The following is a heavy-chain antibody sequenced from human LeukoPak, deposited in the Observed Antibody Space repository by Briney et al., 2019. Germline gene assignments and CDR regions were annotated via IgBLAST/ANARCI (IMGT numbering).Heavy chain of an antibody. CDR3: ARRRITMIVVDRFDAFDI. J-gene: IGHJ3*02. Sequence: ESLKISCKASGYTFSSYSIGWVRQLPGKGLEWMGIIYAGHSDTAYSPSFQGQVTISADKSISTAYLQWSSLKASDTAMYYCARRRITMIVVDRFDAFDIWGKGTTVTISS. V-gene: IGHV5-51*01. CDR2: IYAGHSDT. CDR1: GYTFSSYS. D-gene: IGHD3-22*01.